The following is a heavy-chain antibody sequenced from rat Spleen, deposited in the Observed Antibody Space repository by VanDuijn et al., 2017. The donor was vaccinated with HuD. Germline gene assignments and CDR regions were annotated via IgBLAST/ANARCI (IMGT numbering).Heavy chain of an antibody. D-gene: IGHD1-12*02. J-gene: IGHJ2*01. V-gene: IGHV5-27*01. Sequence: EVQLVESGGGLVQPGRSLKLSCAASGFTFSNYYMAWVRQAPTKGLEWVAYISTGGDNTYYRDSVKGRFTISRDNAKSTLYLQLDSLRSEETATYYCTTDTFYDGTYYPGGFDYWGQGVMVTVSS. CDR2: ISTGGDNT. CDR1: GFTFSNYY. CDR3: TTDTFYDGTYYPGGFDY.